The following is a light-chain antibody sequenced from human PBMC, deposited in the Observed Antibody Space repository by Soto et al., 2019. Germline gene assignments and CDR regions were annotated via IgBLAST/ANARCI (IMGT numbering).Light chain of an antibody. V-gene: IGLV1-44*01. CDR3: ASWDDSLNGVV. Sequence: QSVLTQPPSASGTPGQRVTISCSGSSSNIGSNAVNWYQQLPGTAPKLLIYMNNQRPSGVPDRFSGSKSGTSASLAISGLQSEDEADYCCASWDDSLNGVVFGGGTKLTVL. CDR2: MNN. J-gene: IGLJ2*01. CDR1: SSNIGSNA.